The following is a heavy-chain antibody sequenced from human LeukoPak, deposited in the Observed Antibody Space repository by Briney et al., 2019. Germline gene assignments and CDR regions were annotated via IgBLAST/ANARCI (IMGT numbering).Heavy chain of an antibody. CDR3: ARDLQQRSSYYYYYMDV. CDR2: INPNSGGT. J-gene: IGHJ6*03. V-gene: IGHV1-2*02. D-gene: IGHD6-25*01. CDR1: GYTFTGYY. Sequence: ASVKVSCKASGYTFTGYYMHWVRQAPGQGLEWMGWINPNSGGTNYAQKFQGRVTMTRDTSISTAYMELSRLRSDDTAVYYCARDLQQRSSYYYYYMDVWGKGTTVTVSS.